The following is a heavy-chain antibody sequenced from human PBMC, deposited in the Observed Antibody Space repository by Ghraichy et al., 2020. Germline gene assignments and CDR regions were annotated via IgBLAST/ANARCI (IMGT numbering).Heavy chain of an antibody. J-gene: IGHJ4*02. CDR1: GFSFSTYS. D-gene: IGHD3-22*01. CDR2: ISQDGREI. CDR3: ARYYSQILWLFDL. V-gene: IGHV3-30*14. Sequence: GESLNISCAASGFSFSTYSIHWVRQFPGKGLEWVGLISQDGREIFYADFVRGRFFISRDNFDNSVSLQMYNLRVEDTGVYYCARYYSQILWLFDLWGQGTRVT.